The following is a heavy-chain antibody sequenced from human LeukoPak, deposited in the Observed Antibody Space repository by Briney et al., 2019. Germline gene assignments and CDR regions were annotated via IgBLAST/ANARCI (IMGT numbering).Heavy chain of an antibody. CDR3: ARRPTSIAGSLFDY. J-gene: IGHJ4*02. V-gene: IGHV4-4*02. CDR2: IYHSGST. Sequence: SETLSLTCAVSGGSISSSNWWSWVRQPPGKGLEWIGEIYHSGSTNYNPSLKSRVTISVDKSKNQFSLKLSSVTAADTAVYYCARRPTSIAGSLFDYWGQGTLVTVSS. CDR1: GGSISSSNW. D-gene: IGHD6-6*01.